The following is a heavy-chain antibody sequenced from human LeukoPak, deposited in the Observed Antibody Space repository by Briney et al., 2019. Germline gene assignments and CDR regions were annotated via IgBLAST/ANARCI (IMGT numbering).Heavy chain of an antibody. CDR3: ARDMGSSWYERYYYYGMDV. D-gene: IGHD6-13*01. CDR2: IYTSGST. J-gene: IGHJ6*02. V-gene: IGHV4-4*07. Sequence: ETLSLTCAVYGGSFSGYYWSRIRQPAGKGLEWIGRIYTSGSTNYNPSLKSRVTMSVDTSKNQFSLKLSSVTAADTAVYYCARDMGSSWYERYYYYGMDVWGQGTTVTVSS. CDR1: GGSFSGYY.